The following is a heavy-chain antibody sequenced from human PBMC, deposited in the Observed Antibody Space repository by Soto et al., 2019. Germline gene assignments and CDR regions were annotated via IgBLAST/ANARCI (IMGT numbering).Heavy chain of an antibody. Sequence: EVQLVESGGGLVKPGGSLRLSCAASGFTFSSYSMNWVRQAPGKGLEWVSSISSSSSYIYYADSVKGRFTISRDNAKNSLYLQMNSLRAEDTAVYYCARGDDYGCNPPYWGQGTLVTVSS. J-gene: IGHJ4*02. CDR3: ARGDDYGCNPPY. D-gene: IGHD4-17*01. V-gene: IGHV3-21*01. CDR1: GFTFSSYS. CDR2: ISSSSSYI.